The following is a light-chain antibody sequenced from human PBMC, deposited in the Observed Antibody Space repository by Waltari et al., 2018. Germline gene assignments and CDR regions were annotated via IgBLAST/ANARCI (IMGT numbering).Light chain of an antibody. CDR2: GQN. J-gene: IGLJ2*01. V-gene: IGLV3-19*01. Sequence: SSELTQDPAVSVALGQTVRITCQGDSLRRYYASWYQQRPGRAPKLVLYGQNNRPSGIPDRFSGSISGNTASLTITGAQAEDEADYYCHSRDTSSTRVFGGGTRLTV. CDR1: SLRRYY. CDR3: HSRDTSSTRV.